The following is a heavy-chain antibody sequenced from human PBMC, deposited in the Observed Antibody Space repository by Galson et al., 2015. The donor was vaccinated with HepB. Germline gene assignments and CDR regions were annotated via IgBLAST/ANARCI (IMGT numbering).Heavy chain of an antibody. V-gene: IGHV4-59*01. J-gene: IGHJ4*02. CDR3: VRVREDKTGHLIFDY. Sequence: SETLSLTCSVSGGSMSGYFWGWIRQPPGKGLEWIGYMDSSGRGNSNPSLKSRVSISVDTFKKQFSLKLSSVTAADTAVYYCVRVREDKTGHLIFDYWGQGTPVTVSS. CDR2: MDSSGRG. D-gene: IGHD1-1*01. CDR1: GGSMSGYF.